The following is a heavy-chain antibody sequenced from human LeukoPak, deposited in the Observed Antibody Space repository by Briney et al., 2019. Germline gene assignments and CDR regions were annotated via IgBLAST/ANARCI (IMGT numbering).Heavy chain of an antibody. CDR3: ARNYYYDSSGYYYGLYGY. D-gene: IGHD3-22*01. CDR2: ISYDESNK. J-gene: IGHJ4*02. Sequence: PGGSLRLSCAASGFTFSSYSMDWVRQAPGKGLEWVAVISYDESNKYYADSVKGRFTISRDNAKNTLYLQMNSLRADDTAVYYCARNYYYDSSGYYYGLYGYWGQGTLVTVSS. CDR1: GFTFSSYS. V-gene: IGHV3-30*04.